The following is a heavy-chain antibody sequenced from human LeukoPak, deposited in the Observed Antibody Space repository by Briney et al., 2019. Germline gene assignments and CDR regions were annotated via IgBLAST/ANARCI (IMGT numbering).Heavy chain of an antibody. Sequence: SVKVSCKASGGTFSSYAISWVRQAPGQGLEWMGRIIPIFSTANYAQKFQGIVTITTAESTSTAYMELSSLRSEDTAVYYCAKDSHDAFDIWGQGTMVTVS. CDR1: GGTFSSYA. J-gene: IGHJ3*02. V-gene: IGHV1-69*05. CDR2: IIPIFSTA. CDR3: AKDSHDAFDI. D-gene: IGHD5-18*01.